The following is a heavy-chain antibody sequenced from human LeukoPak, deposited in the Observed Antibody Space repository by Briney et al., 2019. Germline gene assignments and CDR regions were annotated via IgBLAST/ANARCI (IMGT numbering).Heavy chain of an antibody. Sequence: SETLSLTCAVYGGSFSGYYWSWIRQPPGKGLGWIGEINHSGSTNYNPSLKSRVTISVDTSKNQFSLKLSSVTAADTAVYYCARGRQLFLWGQGTLVTVSS. J-gene: IGHJ4*02. CDR2: INHSGST. CDR1: GGSFSGYY. CDR3: ARGRQLFL. V-gene: IGHV4-34*01. D-gene: IGHD5-18*01.